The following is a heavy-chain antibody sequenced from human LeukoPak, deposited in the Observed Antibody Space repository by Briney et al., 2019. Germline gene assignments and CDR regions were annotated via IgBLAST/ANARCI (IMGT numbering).Heavy chain of an antibody. Sequence: GGSLRLSCSASGFTFSSYAMHWVRQAPGKGLEYVSAISSNGGSTYCADSVKGRFTISRDNSKNTLYLQMSSLRAEDTAVYYCVKDPPYSSSWYFQYWGQGTLVTVSS. CDR2: ISSNGGST. CDR3: VKDPPYSSSWYFQY. V-gene: IGHV3-64D*06. CDR1: GFTFSSYA. J-gene: IGHJ1*01. D-gene: IGHD6-13*01.